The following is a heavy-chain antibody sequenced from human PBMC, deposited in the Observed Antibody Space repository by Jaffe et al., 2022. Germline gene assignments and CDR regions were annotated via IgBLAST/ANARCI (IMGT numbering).Heavy chain of an antibody. Sequence: QVQLQESGPGLVKPSETLSLTCAVSGYSISSGYYWGWIRQPPGKGLEWIGSIYHSGSTYYNPSLKSRVTISVDTSKNQFSLKLSSVTAADTAVYYCAVLGIQLWSAPFDYWGQGTLVTVSS. CDR1: GYSISSGYY. V-gene: IGHV4-38-2*01. CDR3: AVLGIQLWSAPFDY. J-gene: IGHJ4*02. D-gene: IGHD5-18*01. CDR2: IYHSGST.